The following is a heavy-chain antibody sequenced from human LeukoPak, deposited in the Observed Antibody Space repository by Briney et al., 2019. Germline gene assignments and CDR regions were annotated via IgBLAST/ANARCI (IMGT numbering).Heavy chain of an antibody. CDR2: IIPILGIA. Sequence: SVKVSCKASGGTFSSYAISWVRQAPGQGLEWMGRIIPILGIANYAQKFQGRVTITADKSTSTAYMELSSPRSEDTAVYYCARDLWSAVVGFDPWGQGTLVTVSS. CDR1: GGTFSSYA. V-gene: IGHV1-69*04. D-gene: IGHD2-15*01. CDR3: ARDLWSAVVGFDP. J-gene: IGHJ5*02.